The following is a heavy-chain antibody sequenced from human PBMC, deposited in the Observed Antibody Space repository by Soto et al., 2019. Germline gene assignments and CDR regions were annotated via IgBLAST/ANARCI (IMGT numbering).Heavy chain of an antibody. V-gene: IGHV1-69*01. Sequence: QVQLVQSVADVKKPGSSVQVSFKASGGTFSSYAISWVRQAPGHWLEWMGGVIPIFCTAIYAQKFQGRVTMTADESTSTAYRGLRSMRSEDTAVYYCAIDPIKDIVVVPAAIAGRDYYGIDVWGQGTTVTVSS. J-gene: IGHJ6*02. CDR2: VIPIFCTA. CDR3: AIDPIKDIVVVPAAIAGRDYYGIDV. CDR1: GGTFSSYA. D-gene: IGHD2-2*01.